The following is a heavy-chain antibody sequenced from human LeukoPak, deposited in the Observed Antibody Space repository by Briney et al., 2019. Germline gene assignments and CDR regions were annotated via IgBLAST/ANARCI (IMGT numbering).Heavy chain of an antibody. D-gene: IGHD6-25*01. V-gene: IGHV3-7*03. Sequence: GGSLRLSCAASGFTFSSYWMSWVRQAPRKGLEWVANIKQDGSEKYYVDSVKGRFTISRDNAKNSLYLQMNSLRAEDTAVYYCAKDLGSGWYNYGMDVWGQGTTVTVSS. CDR3: AKDLGSGWYNYGMDV. CDR1: GFTFSSYW. CDR2: IKQDGSEK. J-gene: IGHJ6*02.